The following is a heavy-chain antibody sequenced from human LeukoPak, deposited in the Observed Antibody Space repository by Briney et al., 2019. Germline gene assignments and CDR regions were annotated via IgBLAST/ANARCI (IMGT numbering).Heavy chain of an antibody. J-gene: IGHJ4*02. D-gene: IGHD3-10*01. V-gene: IGHV3-23*01. Sequence: GGSLRLSCAASGFTFSSYGMSWVRQAPGKGLEWVSAIGGRDGSTYYADYVKGRFTISRDNSKNTLYVQMNSLRAEDTAIYYCAKGHYYGSGSLDYWGQGTLVTVSS. CDR2: IGGRDGST. CDR1: GFTFSSYG. CDR3: AKGHYYGSGSLDY.